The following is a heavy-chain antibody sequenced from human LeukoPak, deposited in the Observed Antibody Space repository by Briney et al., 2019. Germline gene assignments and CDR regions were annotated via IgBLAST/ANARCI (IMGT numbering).Heavy chain of an antibody. CDR1: GFTFSNYW. CDR2: INRDGSST. V-gene: IGHV3-74*01. CDR3: ARDQEAPGFYFDY. D-gene: IGHD1-14*01. Sequence: GGSLRLSCAASGFTFSNYWMHWVRQTPEKGLVWVSRINRDGSSTNYADSVKGRFTISRDNAKNTLYLQMGSLRADDTAVYYCARDQEAPGFYFDYWGQGNLVTVSS. J-gene: IGHJ4*02.